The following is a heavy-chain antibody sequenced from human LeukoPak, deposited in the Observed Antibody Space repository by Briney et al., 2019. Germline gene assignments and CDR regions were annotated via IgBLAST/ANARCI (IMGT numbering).Heavy chain of an antibody. D-gene: IGHD1-14*01. Sequence: PGGSLGLSCAASGFTFNTYAMSWVRQAPGKGLEWVSSISASGAGTYYADSVKGRFTISRDNSENTVYLQMNSLRAEDTAIYYCAKDWSGSDYFDYWGQGALIAVSS. CDR2: ISASGAGT. V-gene: IGHV3-23*01. CDR1: GFTFNTYA. CDR3: AKDWSGSDYFDY. J-gene: IGHJ4*02.